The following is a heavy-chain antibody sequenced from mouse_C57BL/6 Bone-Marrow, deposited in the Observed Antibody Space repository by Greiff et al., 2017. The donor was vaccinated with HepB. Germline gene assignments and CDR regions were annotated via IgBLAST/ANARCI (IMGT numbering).Heavy chain of an antibody. Sequence: VQLQQPGAELVRPGSSVKLSCKASGYTFTSYWMHWVKQRPIQGLEWIGNIDPSDSETHYNQKFKDKATLTVDKSSSTAYMQLSSLTSEDSAVYYCARRYYGTGYFDVWGTGTTVTGAS. V-gene: IGHV1-52*01. CDR1: GYTFTSYW. D-gene: IGHD1-1*01. CDR3: ARRYYGTGYFDV. J-gene: IGHJ1*03. CDR2: IDPSDSET.